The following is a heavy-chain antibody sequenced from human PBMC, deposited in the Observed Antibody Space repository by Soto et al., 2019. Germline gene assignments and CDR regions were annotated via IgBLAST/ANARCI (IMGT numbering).Heavy chain of an antibody. D-gene: IGHD2-2*01. Sequence: PSETLSLTCAVYGGSFSGYYWSWIRQPPGKGLEWIGEINHSGSTNYNPSLKSRVTISVDTSKNQFSLKLSSVTAADTAVYYCARDIVVVPAARKAWFDPWGQGTLVTSPQ. CDR2: INHSGST. J-gene: IGHJ5*02. CDR1: GGSFSGYY. V-gene: IGHV4-34*01. CDR3: ARDIVVVPAARKAWFDP.